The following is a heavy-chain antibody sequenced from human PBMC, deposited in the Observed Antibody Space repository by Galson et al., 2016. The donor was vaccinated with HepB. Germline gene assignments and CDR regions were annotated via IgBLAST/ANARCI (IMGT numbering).Heavy chain of an antibody. J-gene: IGHJ4*02. CDR2: ISYDGSNK. Sequence: SLRLSCAASGFTFSSYGMHWVRQAPGKGLEWVAVISYDGSNKYYADSVKGRFTISRDNAKNSLYLQMNSLRDEDTAVYYCGGYNDYKAYDYWGQGTLVTVSS. CDR3: GGYNDYKAYDY. D-gene: IGHD5-24*01. CDR1: GFTFSSYG. V-gene: IGHV3-30*03.